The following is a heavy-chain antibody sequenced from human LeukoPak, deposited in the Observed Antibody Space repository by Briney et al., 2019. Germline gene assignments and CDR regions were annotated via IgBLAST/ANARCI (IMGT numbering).Heavy chain of an antibody. V-gene: IGHV3-23*01. Sequence: GGSLRLSCAASGFTFSSYAMSWVRQAPGKGLEWVSGISGSGDNTYYADSVKGRFTISRDNSKNTLYLQMNSLRAEDTAVYYCAKKDYGDRDYYYGMDVWGQGTTVTVSS. D-gene: IGHD4-17*01. CDR3: AKKDYGDRDYYYGMDV. CDR1: GFTFSSYA. J-gene: IGHJ6*02. CDR2: ISGSGDNT.